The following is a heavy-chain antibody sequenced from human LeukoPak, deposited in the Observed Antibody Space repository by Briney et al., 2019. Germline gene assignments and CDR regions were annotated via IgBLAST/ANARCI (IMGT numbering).Heavy chain of an antibody. V-gene: IGHV4-39*07. Sequence: SETLSLTCTVSGGSISSSSYYWGWIRQPPGKGLEWIGSIYHSGSTNYNPPLKSRVTISVDKSKNQFSLKLSSVTAADTAVYYCARLIGSWYIKNFDYWGQGTLVTVSS. J-gene: IGHJ4*02. D-gene: IGHD6-13*01. CDR1: GGSISSSSYY. CDR3: ARLIGSWYIKNFDY. CDR2: IYHSGST.